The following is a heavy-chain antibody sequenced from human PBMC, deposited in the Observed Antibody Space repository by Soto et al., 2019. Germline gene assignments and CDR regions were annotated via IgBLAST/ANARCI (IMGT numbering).Heavy chain of an antibody. CDR2: LYDVDGT. D-gene: IGHD1-1*01. CDR1: GLTVSGKNY. J-gene: IGHJ3*01. V-gene: IGHV3-53*01. CDR3: ASWHEREHAYDV. Sequence: DVQLVESGGGLIQPGESLRLSCAAFGLTVSGKNYVAWVRQAPGKGLEWVSALYDVDGTYYADSVKGRFSTSRDSSKTTVYLPMNGLRPDDTAVYYCASWHEREHAYDVWGQGTTVTVSS.